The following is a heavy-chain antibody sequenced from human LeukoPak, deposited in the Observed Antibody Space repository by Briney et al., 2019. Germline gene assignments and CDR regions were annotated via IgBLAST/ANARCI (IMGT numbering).Heavy chain of an antibody. CDR1: GYTFTGYY. Sequence: ASVKVSCKASGYTFTGYYIHWVRQAPGQGLEWMGWINPNSDTSYAQKFQGRITLTRDTSISTVYMELSPLTSDDTAVYYCAVAPGDYWGQGTLVSVSA. D-gene: IGHD2-21*01. V-gene: IGHV1-2*02. J-gene: IGHJ4*02. CDR2: INPNSDT. CDR3: AVAPGDY.